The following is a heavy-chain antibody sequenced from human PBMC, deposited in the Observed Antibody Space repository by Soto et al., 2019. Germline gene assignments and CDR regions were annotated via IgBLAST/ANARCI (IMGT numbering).Heavy chain of an antibody. CDR1: GFRFSAYA. J-gene: IGHJ6*02. CDR2: ISYEGSNR. Sequence: PGGSLRLSCAASGFRFSAYAMHWVRQAPGKGLEWVAVISYEGSNRFYADSVKGRFTVSRDNSKNMVYLQMNSLRGEDTAVFYCAKDYGDYNSNYGMDVWGQGTSVTVPS. D-gene: IGHD4-17*01. CDR3: AKDYGDYNSNYGMDV. V-gene: IGHV3-30*18.